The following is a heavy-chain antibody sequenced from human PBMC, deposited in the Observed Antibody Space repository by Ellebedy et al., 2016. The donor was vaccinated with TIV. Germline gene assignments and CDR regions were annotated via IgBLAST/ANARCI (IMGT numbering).Heavy chain of an antibody. Sequence: PGGSLRLSCAASGFTFSRYWMSWVRQAPGKGLEWVANIKEDGSEKHYVDSVKGRFTISRDNSKNTLSLEMNSLRVDDTAVYFCARGPVRYTQKGGFLDYWGQGTLVTVSS. CDR1: GFTFSRYW. CDR2: IKEDGSEK. CDR3: ARGPVRYTQKGGFLDY. J-gene: IGHJ4*02. V-gene: IGHV3-7*01. D-gene: IGHD3-16*01.